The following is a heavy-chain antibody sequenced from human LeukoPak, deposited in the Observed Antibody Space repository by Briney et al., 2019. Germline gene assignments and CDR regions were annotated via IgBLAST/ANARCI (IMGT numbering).Heavy chain of an antibody. D-gene: IGHD4-11*01. J-gene: IGHJ4*02. CDR3: ARDSGGNYGSIDY. Sequence: SETLSLACTVSGGSISNYYWSWIRQPPGEGLEWIGYIYYSGSTNYNPSLKSRVTISLDTSKNQFSLKLSSVTAADTALYYCARDSGGNYGSIDYWGQGTLVTVSS. CDR1: GGSISNYY. V-gene: IGHV4-59*01. CDR2: IYYSGST.